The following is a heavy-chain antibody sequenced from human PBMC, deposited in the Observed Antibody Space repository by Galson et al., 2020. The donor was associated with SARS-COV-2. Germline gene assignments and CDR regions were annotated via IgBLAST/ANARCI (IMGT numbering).Heavy chain of an antibody. Sequence: ASETLSLTCSVSGGSISSSSYYWGWIRQPPGKGLEWIGSINESGNTYFKPSLKSRVTISVDTSKSQFSLMLRSVTAADTAVYYCARHYIDATISEYNWFDVWGQGTLVTVSS. CDR1: GGSISSSSYY. CDR3: ARHYIDATISEYNWFDV. CDR2: INESGNT. J-gene: IGHJ5*02. V-gene: IGHV4-39*01. D-gene: IGHD5-12*01.